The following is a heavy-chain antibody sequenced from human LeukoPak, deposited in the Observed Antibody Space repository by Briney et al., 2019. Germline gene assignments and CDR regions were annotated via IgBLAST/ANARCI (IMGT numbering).Heavy chain of an antibody. V-gene: IGHV3-66*01. Sequence: GGSLRLSCAASGFTVSSNYMSWVRQAPGKGLEWVSVIYSGGSTYYADSVKGRFTISRDNSKNTLYLQMNSLRAEDTAVYYCAKSHGYYDSSPIDYWGQGTLVTVSS. D-gene: IGHD3-22*01. CDR2: IYSGGST. J-gene: IGHJ4*02. CDR1: GFTVSSNY. CDR3: AKSHGYYDSSPIDY.